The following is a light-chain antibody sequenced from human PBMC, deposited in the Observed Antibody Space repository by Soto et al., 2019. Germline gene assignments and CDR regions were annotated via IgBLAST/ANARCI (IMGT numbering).Light chain of an antibody. V-gene: IGLV2-14*01. Sequence: QSALTQPASVSGSPGQSITISCTGTSSDVGGYNYVSWYQQHPGKAPRFVIYDVTNRPSGVSNRFSGSKSGNTASLTISGLQAEDEADYYSSSYTTSNTRQVVFVTGTKLTVL. CDR3: SSYTTSNTRQVV. J-gene: IGLJ1*01. CDR2: DVT. CDR1: SSDVGGYNY.